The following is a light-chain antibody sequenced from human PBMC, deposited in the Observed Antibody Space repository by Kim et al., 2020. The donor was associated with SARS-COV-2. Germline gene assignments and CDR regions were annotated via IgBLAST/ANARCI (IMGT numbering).Light chain of an antibody. CDR2: AAS. Sequence: LSASTGDRVTITCRASQGISSYLAWYQQKPGKAPKLLIYAASTLQSGVPSRFSGSGSGTDFTLTISCLQSEDFATYYCQQYYSYTFGQGTRLEIK. CDR1: QGISSY. J-gene: IGKJ5*01. V-gene: IGKV1-8*01. CDR3: QQYYSYT.